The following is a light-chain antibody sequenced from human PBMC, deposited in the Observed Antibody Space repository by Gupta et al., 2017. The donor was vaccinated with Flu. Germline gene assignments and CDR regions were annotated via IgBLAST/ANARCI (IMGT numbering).Light chain of an antibody. V-gene: IGKV3-20*01. CDR3: QQYCSSLHT. CDR1: QSVSSSY. J-gene: IGKJ3*01. CDR2: GAS. Sequence: EIVLTQSPVTLYLSPGERATRSCRASQSVSSSYLAWYQQKPGQAPRLLIYGASSRATGVPDRFSGSGSGTDFTLTISRLEPEDFAVYYCQQYCSSLHTFGHGTKVDIK.